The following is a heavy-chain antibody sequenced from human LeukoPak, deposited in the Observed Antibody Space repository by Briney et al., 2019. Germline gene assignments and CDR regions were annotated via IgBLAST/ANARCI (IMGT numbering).Heavy chain of an antibody. J-gene: IGHJ4*02. CDR2: INSDGSST. Sequence: GGSLRLSCAASGFTFSSYWMHWVRQAPGKGLVWVSRINSDGSSTSYADSVKGRFTISRDNSKNTLYLQMNSLRAEDTAVYYCAKDHSWYDPLRDDYWGQGTLVTVSS. D-gene: IGHD2-8*02. V-gene: IGHV3-74*01. CDR3: AKDHSWYDPLRDDY. CDR1: GFTFSSYW.